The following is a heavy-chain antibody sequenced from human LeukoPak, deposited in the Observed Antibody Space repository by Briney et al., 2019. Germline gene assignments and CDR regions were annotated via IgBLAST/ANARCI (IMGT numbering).Heavy chain of an antibody. J-gene: IGHJ4*02. V-gene: IGHV3-48*03. D-gene: IGHD3-10*01. CDR2: ISSSGSTI. CDR3: TRGHPGEFDY. Sequence: TGGSLRLSCAASGFTFSSYEMNWVRQAPGKGLEWVSYISSSGSTIHYADSVKGRFTISRDNAKNTLFLQMHSLRVEDTAVYSCTRGHPGEFDYWGQGTLVTVSS. CDR1: GFTFSSYE.